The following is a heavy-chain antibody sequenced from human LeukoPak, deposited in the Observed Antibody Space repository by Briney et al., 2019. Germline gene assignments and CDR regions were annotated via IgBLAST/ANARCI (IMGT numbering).Heavy chain of an antibody. CDR2: IYYSGST. V-gene: IGHV4-30-4*01. D-gene: IGHD3-22*01. J-gene: IGHJ4*02. Sequence: SQTLSLTCTVSGGSISSGDYYWSWIRQPPGKGLEWIGYIYYSGSTYYNPSLKSRVTISVDTSKNQFSLKLSSVTAADTAVYYCGRQIDSSGYYLRRYFDYWGQGTLVTVSS. CDR3: GRQIDSSGYYLRRYFDY. CDR1: GGSISSGDYY.